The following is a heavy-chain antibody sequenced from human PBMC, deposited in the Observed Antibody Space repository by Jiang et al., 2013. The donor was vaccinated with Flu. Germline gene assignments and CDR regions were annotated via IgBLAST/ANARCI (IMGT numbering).Heavy chain of an antibody. Sequence: GAEVKKPGASVRLSCKASGYTFTSYDMNWVRQAPGQGLEWMGWMNSNDGRAGFAQKFQGRISMTRDTSISTAYMELSSLRPEDTAIYFCARDFSYSSGFDENCFDLWGQGTLVTVSS. J-gene: IGHJ4*02. D-gene: IGHD6-19*01. CDR2: MNSNDGRA. V-gene: IGHV1-8*02. CDR3: ARDFSYSSGFDENCFDL. CDR1: GYTFTSYD.